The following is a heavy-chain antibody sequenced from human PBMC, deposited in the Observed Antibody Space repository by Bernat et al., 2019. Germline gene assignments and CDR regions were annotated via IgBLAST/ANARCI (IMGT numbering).Heavy chain of an antibody. D-gene: IGHD3-22*01. Sequence: QVQLQESGPGLVKPSQTLSLTCTVSGGSISSGGYYWSWIRQHPGKGLEWIGYIYYSGSTFYNPSLKSRVTISVDTSKNQFSLKLSSVTAADTAVYYCARDGTYYDSSGYPRRYEYWGQGTLVTVSS. CDR2: IYYSGST. CDR1: GGSISSGGYY. V-gene: IGHV4-31*03. J-gene: IGHJ4*02. CDR3: ARDGTYYDSSGYPRRYEY.